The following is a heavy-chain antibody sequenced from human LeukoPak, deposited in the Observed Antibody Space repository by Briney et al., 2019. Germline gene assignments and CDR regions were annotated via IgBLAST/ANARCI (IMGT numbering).Heavy chain of an antibody. CDR2: IYPGDSDT. V-gene: IGHV5-51*01. J-gene: IGHJ6*03. D-gene: IGHD5-18*01. Sequence: GESLKISCKGSGYSFTSYWIGWVRQVPGKGLEWMGIIYPGDSDTRYSPSFQGQVTISADKSISTAYLQWSSLKASDSATYYCARGAADTFYYYYYMDVWGKGTTVTVSS. CDR3: ARGAADTFYYYYYMDV. CDR1: GYSFTSYW.